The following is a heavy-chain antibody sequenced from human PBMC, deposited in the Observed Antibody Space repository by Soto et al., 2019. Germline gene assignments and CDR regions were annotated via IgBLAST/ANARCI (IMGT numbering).Heavy chain of an antibody. CDR3: AKYGSGNYYYYYGMDV. CDR1: GFTFSSYA. Sequence: QPGGSLRLSCAASGFTFSSYAMSWVRQAPGKGLEWVSAISGSGGSTYYADSVKGRFTISRDNSKNTLYLQMNSLRAEDTAVYYCAKYGSGNYYYYYGMDVWGQGTTVTVSS. J-gene: IGHJ6*02. D-gene: IGHD3-10*01. CDR2: ISGSGGST. V-gene: IGHV3-23*01.